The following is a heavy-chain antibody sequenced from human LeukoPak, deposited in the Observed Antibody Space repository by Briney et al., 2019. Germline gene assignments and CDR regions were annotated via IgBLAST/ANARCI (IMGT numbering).Heavy chain of an antibody. J-gene: IGHJ4*02. CDR1: GGSISSYY. Sequence: TSETLSLTCTVSGGSISSYYWSWIRQPPGKGLEWIGYIYYSGSTNYNPSLKSRVTISVDTSKNQFSLRLSSVTAADTAVYYCARDWMSGSYRFFDYWGQGTLVTVSS. D-gene: IGHD1-26*01. CDR2: IYYSGST. CDR3: ARDWMSGSYRFFDY. V-gene: IGHV4-59*01.